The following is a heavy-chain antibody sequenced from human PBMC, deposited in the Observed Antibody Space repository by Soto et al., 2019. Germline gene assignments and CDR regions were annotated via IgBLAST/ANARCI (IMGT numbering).Heavy chain of an antibody. Sequence: GGSLRLSCAASGFTFSSYAMHWVRQAPGKGLEWVAVISYDGSNKYYADSVKGRFTISRDNSKNTLYLQMNSLRAEDTAVYYCARDGGRFGEYHYYYGMDVWGQGTTVTVSS. J-gene: IGHJ6*02. CDR1: GFTFSSYA. D-gene: IGHD3-10*01. CDR3: ARDGGRFGEYHYYYGMDV. V-gene: IGHV3-30-3*01. CDR2: ISYDGSNK.